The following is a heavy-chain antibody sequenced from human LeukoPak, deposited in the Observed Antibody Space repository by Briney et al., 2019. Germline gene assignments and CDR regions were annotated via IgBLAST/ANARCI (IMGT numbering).Heavy chain of an antibody. CDR3: ARDQWACSSTSCSQEANWFDP. CDR1: GASITGYY. CDR2: IYTSGST. J-gene: IGHJ5*02. V-gene: IGHV4-4*07. D-gene: IGHD2-2*01. Sequence: SETLSLTCSVSGASITGYYWSWIRQPAGKGLEWIGRIYTSGSTDYNPSLRSRVTMSVDTSKNQFSLKLSSVTAADTAVYYCARDQWACSSTSCSQEANWFDPWGQGTLVTVSS.